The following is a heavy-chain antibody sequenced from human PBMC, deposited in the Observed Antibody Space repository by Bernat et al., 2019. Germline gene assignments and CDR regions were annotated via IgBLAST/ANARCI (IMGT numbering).Heavy chain of an antibody. D-gene: IGHD3-9*01. Sequence: QVQLQESGPGLVKPSGTLSLTCAVSGGSISSSSWWSWVRQPPGKGLEWIGEIYHSGSTNYNPSLKSRVTISVDKSKNQFSLKLSSVTAADTAVYYCASSQYYDILTGYDSMDVWGQGTTVTVSS. CDR2: IYHSGST. CDR3: ASSQYYDILTGYDSMDV. J-gene: IGHJ6*02. CDR1: GGSISSSSW. V-gene: IGHV4-4*02.